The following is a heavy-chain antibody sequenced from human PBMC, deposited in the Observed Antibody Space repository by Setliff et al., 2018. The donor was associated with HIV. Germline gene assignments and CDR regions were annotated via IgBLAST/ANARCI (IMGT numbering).Heavy chain of an antibody. CDR3: ALGVPCDDSANYPPDY. D-gene: IGHD3-22*01. V-gene: IGHV1-24*01. CDR1: GYTFTGYY. J-gene: IGHJ4*02. Sequence: ASVKVSCKASGYTFTGYYMHWVRQAPGKGLEWMGYFDPQDGKTIYAQKFQGRVTITADDSTTTAYMELSSLISEDTAVYFCALGVPCDDSANYPPDYWGQGTLVTVSS. CDR2: FDPQDGKT.